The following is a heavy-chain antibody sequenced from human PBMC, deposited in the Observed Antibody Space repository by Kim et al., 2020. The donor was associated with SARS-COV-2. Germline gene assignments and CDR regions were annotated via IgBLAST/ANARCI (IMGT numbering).Heavy chain of an antibody. Sequence: ASVKVSCKASGYTFTSYGISWVRQAPGQGLEWMGWISAYNGNTNYAQKLQGRVTMTTDTSTSTAYMELRSLRSDDTAVYYCAREVLGYCSSTSCYGYYYYGMDVWGQGTTVTVSS. CDR1: GYTFTSYG. V-gene: IGHV1-18*01. CDR3: AREVLGYCSSTSCYGYYYYGMDV. J-gene: IGHJ6*02. CDR2: ISAYNGNT. D-gene: IGHD2-2*01.